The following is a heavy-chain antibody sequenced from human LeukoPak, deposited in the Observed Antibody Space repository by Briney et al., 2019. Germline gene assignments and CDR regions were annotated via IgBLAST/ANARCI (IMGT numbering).Heavy chain of an antibody. CDR1: GFTFIIYS. CDR2: IGSSSTTI. D-gene: IGHD3-22*01. J-gene: IGHJ4*02. V-gene: IGHV3-48*02. CDR3: AREDYYDSSGYQRGIDY. Sequence: PGGSRRLSCAASGFTFIIYSMNWFRKAPGKGLEWVSYIGSSSTTIYYADSVKGRFTISRDNAKNSLYLQMNSLRDEDTALYYCAREDYYDSSGYQRGIDYWGQGTLVTVSS.